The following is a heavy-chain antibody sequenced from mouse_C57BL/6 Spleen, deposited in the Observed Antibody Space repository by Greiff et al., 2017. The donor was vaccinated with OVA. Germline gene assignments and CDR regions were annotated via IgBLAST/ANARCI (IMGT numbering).Heavy chain of an antibody. CDR3: TRDTNYGSRGYFDV. CDR1: GFTFSSYA. CDR2: ISSGGDYI. V-gene: IGHV5-9-1*02. Sequence: EVHLVESGEGLVKPGGSLKLSCAASGFTFSSYAMSWVRQTPEKRLEWVAYISSGGDYIYYADTVKGRFTISRDNARNTLYLQMSSLKSEDTAMYYCTRDTNYGSRGYFDVWGTGTTVTVSS. J-gene: IGHJ1*03. D-gene: IGHD1-1*01.